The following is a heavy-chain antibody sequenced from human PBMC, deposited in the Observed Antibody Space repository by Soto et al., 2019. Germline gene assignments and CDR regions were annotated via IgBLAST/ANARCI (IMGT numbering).Heavy chain of an antibody. J-gene: IGHJ4*02. Sequence: SLRLSCAASGFTFDDDAMHWVRQAPGKGLEWVSSISWDSGILGYADAVKGRFTISRDNAKNSLYLQMNSLRVEDTALYYCAKGGATVTTWFDYWGQGTLVTVSS. D-gene: IGHD4-4*01. CDR1: GFTFDDDA. CDR2: ISWDSGIL. V-gene: IGHV3-9*01. CDR3: AKGGATVTTWFDY.